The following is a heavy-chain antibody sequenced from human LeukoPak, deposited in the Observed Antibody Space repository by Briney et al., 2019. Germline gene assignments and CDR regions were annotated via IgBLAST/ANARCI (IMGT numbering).Heavy chain of an antibody. D-gene: IGHD3-10*01. CDR1: GGSISSGGYS. J-gene: IGHJ5*02. V-gene: IGHV4-30-2*01. Sequence: SQTLSLTCAVSGGSISSGGYSWSWIRQPPGKGLEWIGYIYHSESTYYNPSLKSRATISVDSSKNQFSLKISPMPAADTAVEYCARAYVSGSYRTRSFDPWGQGTLVTVSS. CDR3: ARAYVSGSYRTRSFDP. CDR2: IYHSEST.